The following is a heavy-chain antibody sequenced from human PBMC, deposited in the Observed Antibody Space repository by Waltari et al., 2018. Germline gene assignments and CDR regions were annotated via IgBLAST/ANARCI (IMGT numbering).Heavy chain of an antibody. J-gene: IGHJ4*01. CDR3: VRNTFTSGYYDFDH. Sequence: QVQLQESGPGLVKSPETLSLNCIVSGYSISSGYHWGWIRQDPGKGLEWIGSMYRGGVRGGPSSYNPTLDNRVTISADTSKTQFSLRMRAVTAADTAIYYCVRNTFTSGYYDFDHWGSGSLVTVST. D-gene: IGHD6-25*01. CDR1: GYSISSGYH. CDR2: MYRGGVRGGPS. V-gene: IGHV4-38-2*02.